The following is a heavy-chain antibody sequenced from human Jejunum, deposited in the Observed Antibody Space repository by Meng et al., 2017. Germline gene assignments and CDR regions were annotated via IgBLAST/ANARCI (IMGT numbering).Heavy chain of an antibody. CDR1: GFIFDDYA. D-gene: IGHD3-22*01. CDR3: IKDLWYYHDTSGCPLFHY. V-gene: IGHV3-9*01. Sequence: SLKISCTASGFIFDDYAMHWVRQVPGKGPEWVSSINWNSAAIGYADSVKGRFTISRDNAKNSLYLQMNSLRAEDTDLYYCIKDLWYYHDTSGCPLFHYWGQGTLVTVSS. J-gene: IGHJ4*01. CDR2: INWNSAAI.